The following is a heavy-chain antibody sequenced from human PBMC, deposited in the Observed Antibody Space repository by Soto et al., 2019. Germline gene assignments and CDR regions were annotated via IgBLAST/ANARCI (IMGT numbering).Heavy chain of an antibody. D-gene: IGHD6-13*01. J-gene: IGHJ4*02. CDR2: IIPIFGTA. V-gene: IGHV1-69*13. Sequence: SVKVSCKASGGTLSSYAISWLRQAPGQGLEWMGGIIPIFGTANYAQKFQGRVTITADESTSTAYMELSSLRSEDTAVYYCARDQIIAAAKRFFDYWGQGTLVTVSS. CDR3: ARDQIIAAAKRFFDY. CDR1: GGTLSSYA.